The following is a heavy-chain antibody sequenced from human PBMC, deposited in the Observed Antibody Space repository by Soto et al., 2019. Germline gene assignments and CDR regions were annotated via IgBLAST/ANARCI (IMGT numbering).Heavy chain of an antibody. CDR2: ISYDGTDK. CDR3: AKDFGAWSDS. D-gene: IGHD6-19*01. V-gene: IGHV3-30*18. J-gene: IGHJ5*02. Sequence: QVHLVESGGGVVQPGRSLTISCVGSGFAFSTYGMHWVRQAPAKGLEGVALISYDGTDKYYADSVKGRFSISRDNSKQTLSLQMDSLGPEDTAVYYCAKDFGAWSDSWGQGTLVNVSP. CDR1: GFAFSTYG.